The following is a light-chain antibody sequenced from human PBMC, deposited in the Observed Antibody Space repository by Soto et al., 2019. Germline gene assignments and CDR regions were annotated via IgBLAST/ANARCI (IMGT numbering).Light chain of an antibody. Sequence: QSALSQPASVSGSPGQSITISCTGTSSGVGRFNHVSWYQQHPGKAPKLMIYEGTKRPSGVSIRFSGSKSGNTASLTISGLQAEDEADYHCCSYAAGDTFVFATGTKLTVL. V-gene: IGLV2-23*01. CDR3: CSYAAGDTFV. J-gene: IGLJ1*01. CDR1: SSGVGRFNH. CDR2: EGT.